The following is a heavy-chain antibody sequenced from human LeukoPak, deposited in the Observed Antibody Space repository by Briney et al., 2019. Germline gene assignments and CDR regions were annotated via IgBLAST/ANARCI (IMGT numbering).Heavy chain of an antibody. CDR1: GFTFSSYW. D-gene: IGHD4-11*01. J-gene: IGHJ4*02. Sequence: GGSLRLSCAASGFTFSSYWMSWVRQAPGKGLEWVANIKQDGSEKYYVDSVKGRFTISRDNAKNSLYLQMNSLRVEDTAVYYCARDPSPQNSKGIAYWGQGTLVTVSS. CDR3: ARDPSPQNSKGIAY. CDR2: IKQDGSEK. V-gene: IGHV3-7*01.